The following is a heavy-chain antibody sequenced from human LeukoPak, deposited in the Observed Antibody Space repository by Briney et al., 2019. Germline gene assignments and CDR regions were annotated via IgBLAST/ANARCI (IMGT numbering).Heavy chain of an antibody. J-gene: IGHJ4*02. V-gene: IGHV3-48*04. CDR1: GFTFSTYS. Sequence: PGGSLRLSCAASGFTFSTYSMNWVRQAPGKGLEWVSYIISSSSAIYYADSVKGRFTISRDNAKNSLYLQMNSLRAEDTAVYYCASFMIGGYWGQGALVTVSS. D-gene: IGHD3-10*02. CDR3: ASFMIGGY. CDR2: IISSSSAI.